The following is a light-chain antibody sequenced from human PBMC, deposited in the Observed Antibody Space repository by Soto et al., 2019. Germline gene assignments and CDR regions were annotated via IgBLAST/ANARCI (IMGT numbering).Light chain of an antibody. J-gene: IGKJ1*01. CDR1: QSVDSAF. CDR2: GAS. V-gene: IGKV3-20*01. Sequence: EIVLTQSPGSLSLSLGERATLSCRASQSVDSAFFAWYQQKPGQPPRLLMYGASRRATGIPDRFSGSGSGTDFTLTISSLEPADFAVYYCQQYASSLTFGQGTKVEI. CDR3: QQYASSLT.